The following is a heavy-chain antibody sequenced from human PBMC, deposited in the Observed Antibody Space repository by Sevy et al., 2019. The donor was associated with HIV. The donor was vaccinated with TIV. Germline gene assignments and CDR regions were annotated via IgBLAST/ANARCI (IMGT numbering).Heavy chain of an antibody. Sequence: GGSLRLSCAASGFTFSNYGMHWVRQAPGKGLEWVAVIWNDGSNKYYADSVKGRFTISRDNSKNTLYLQMNSLRVEDTAVYFCARGGDFNDRSAMSDFDYWGQGTLVTVSA. CDR3: ARGGDFNDRSAMSDFDY. V-gene: IGHV3-33*01. D-gene: IGHD3-22*01. J-gene: IGHJ4*02. CDR2: IWNDGSNK. CDR1: GFTFSNYG.